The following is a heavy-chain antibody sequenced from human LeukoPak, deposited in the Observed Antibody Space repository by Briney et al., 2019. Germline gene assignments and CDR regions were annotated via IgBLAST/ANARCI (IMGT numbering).Heavy chain of an antibody. J-gene: IGHJ4*02. D-gene: IGHD5-18*01. Sequence: AWVTLSCTASGGTFSSYDISWVRQAPAQGIDQMGGIIPIFDTANYEQKFKGRVTFTADESTSTASMELRRLRSKDMAVYYGARISYGTGYWGQGTLVTVSS. CDR2: IIPIFDTA. CDR1: GGTFSSYD. V-gene: IGHV1-69*01. CDR3: ARISYGTGY.